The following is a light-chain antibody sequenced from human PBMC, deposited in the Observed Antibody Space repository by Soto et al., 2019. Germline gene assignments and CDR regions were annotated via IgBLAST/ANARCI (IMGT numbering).Light chain of an antibody. J-gene: IGLJ2*01. CDR3: SSYGVSKYVG. CDR1: RSDVGGYNY. V-gene: IGLV2-8*01. CDR2: EVS. Sequence: QSALTQPPSASGSPGQSVTISCTGTRSDVGGYNYVSWYQQHPGKAPKVMIYEVSKRPSGVPDRFSGSKSGNTASLTVSGLQAEDEADYYCSSYGVSKYVGFGGGTKLTVL.